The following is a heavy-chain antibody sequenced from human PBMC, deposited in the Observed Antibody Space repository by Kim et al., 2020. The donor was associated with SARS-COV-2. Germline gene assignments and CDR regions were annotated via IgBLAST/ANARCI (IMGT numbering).Heavy chain of an antibody. CDR3: AREEESITIFGVVSYYYGMDV. D-gene: IGHD3-3*01. Sequence: GGSLRLSCAASGFTFSSYSMNWVRQAPGKGLEWVSSISSSSSYIYYADSVKGRFTISRDNAKNSLYLQMNSLRAEDTAVYYCAREEESITIFGVVSYYYGMDVWGQGTTVTVSS. V-gene: IGHV3-21*01. J-gene: IGHJ6*02. CDR1: GFTFSSYS. CDR2: ISSSSSYI.